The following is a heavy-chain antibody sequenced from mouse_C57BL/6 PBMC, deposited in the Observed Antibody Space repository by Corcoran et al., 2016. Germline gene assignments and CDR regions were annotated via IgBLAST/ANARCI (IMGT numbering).Heavy chain of an antibody. J-gene: IGHJ2*01. V-gene: IGHV1-22*01. CDR3: ARSRGLYYFDY. CDR2: INPNNGGT. CDR1: GYTFTDYN. Sequence: EVQLQQSGPELVKPGASVKMYCKASGYTFTDYNMNWVKQSHGKSREWIGYINPNNGGTSYNQKFKGKATLTVNKSSSTAYMELRSLTSEDSAVYYCARSRGLYYFDYWGQGTTLTVSS.